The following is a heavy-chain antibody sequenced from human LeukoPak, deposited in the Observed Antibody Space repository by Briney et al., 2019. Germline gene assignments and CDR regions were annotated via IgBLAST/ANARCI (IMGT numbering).Heavy chain of an antibody. J-gene: IGHJ4*02. CDR2: INHSGST. D-gene: IGHD7-27*01. V-gene: IGHV4-34*01. Sequence: SETLSLTCAVYGGSFSGYYWSWIRQPPGKGLEWIGEINHSGSTNYNPSLKSRVTISVDTSKNQFSLKLSSVTAADTAVYYCARAAPVPGYWGQGTLATVSS. CDR3: ARAAPVPGY. CDR1: GGSFSGYY.